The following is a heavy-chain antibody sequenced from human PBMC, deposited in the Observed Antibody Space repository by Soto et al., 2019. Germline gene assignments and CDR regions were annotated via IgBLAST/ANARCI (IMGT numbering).Heavy chain of an antibody. CDR1: GFTFSTYA. CDR2: LSGNSGTT. CDR3: AKGSKFTIFSPNDY. Sequence: EVQLLESGGGLVQPGGSLRPSCAASGFTFSTYAMTWVRQAPGKGLEWVSALSGNSGTTYSADSVKGRFTISRDISRNTLYLQMSSLRAEDTALYFCAKGSKFTIFSPNDYWGQGTLVTVSS. D-gene: IGHD3-3*01. V-gene: IGHV3-23*01. J-gene: IGHJ4*02.